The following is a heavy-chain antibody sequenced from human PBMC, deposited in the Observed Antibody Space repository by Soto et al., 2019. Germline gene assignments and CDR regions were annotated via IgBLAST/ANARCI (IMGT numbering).Heavy chain of an antibody. D-gene: IGHD4-4*01. CDR3: ARSKYIDY. V-gene: IGHV3-48*02. Sequence: GGSLRLSCIVSGFTFSSYNMNWVRQAPGKGLEWVTYISGSGSTIYYADSVKGRFTISRDNVKNSLYLQMNSLRDEDTAVYYCARSKYIDYWGQGTLVTVSS. CDR2: ISGSGSTI. CDR1: GFTFSSYN. J-gene: IGHJ4*02.